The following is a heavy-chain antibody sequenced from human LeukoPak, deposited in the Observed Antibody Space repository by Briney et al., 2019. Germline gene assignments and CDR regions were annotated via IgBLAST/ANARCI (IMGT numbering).Heavy chain of an antibody. CDR1: GCTFTGYY. CDR3: ARSPNGLWNFDY. J-gene: IGHJ4*02. Sequence: ASVKVSCKASGCTFTGYYIHWVRQAPGQGLEWMGRINPKSGGINYAQKFQGRVTMTRDTSISTVYMELSRLRSDDTAVYYCARSPNGLWNFDYWGQRTLVTVSS. D-gene: IGHD2-8*01. V-gene: IGHV1-2*06. CDR2: INPKSGGI.